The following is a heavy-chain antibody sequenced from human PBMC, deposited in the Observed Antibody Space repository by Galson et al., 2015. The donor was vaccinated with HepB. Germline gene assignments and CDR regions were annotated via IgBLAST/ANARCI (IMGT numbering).Heavy chain of an antibody. CDR1: GFTFTSST. Sequence: SVKVSCKASGFTFTSSTMQWVRQARGQRLEWIGWIVVGSGNTNYAQKFKERVTITRDMSTNTAYMQLSSLRSEDTAVYYCAAGVGSSSSWYVNYWGQGTLVTVSS. CDR2: IVVGSGNT. D-gene: IGHD6-13*01. CDR3: AAGVGSSSSWYVNY. V-gene: IGHV1-58*02. J-gene: IGHJ4*02.